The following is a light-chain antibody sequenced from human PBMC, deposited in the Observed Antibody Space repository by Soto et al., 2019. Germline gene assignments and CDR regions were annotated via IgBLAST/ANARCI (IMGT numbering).Light chain of an antibody. CDR2: GAS. CDR1: QSINTF. J-gene: IGKJ1*01. Sequence: DIQMTQSPSSLSASVGDRVTMTCRASQSINTFLNWYKQEPGRAPKHLIFGASTLQGGVPSRFSGSGSGTIFTLTISNMQPEDFATYYCQQIYKTPTAFGQGTKVEIK. CDR3: QQIYKTPTA. V-gene: IGKV1-39*01.